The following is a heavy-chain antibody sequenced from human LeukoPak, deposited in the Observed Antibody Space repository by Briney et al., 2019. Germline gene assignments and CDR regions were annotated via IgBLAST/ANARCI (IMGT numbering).Heavy chain of an antibody. CDR2: IYSGGST. CDR1: GFTVSSNY. J-gene: IGHJ4*02. D-gene: IGHD2-15*01. V-gene: IGHV3-66*01. CDR3: ARGYCSGGSCSTIDY. Sequence: GGSLRLSCAASGFTVSSNYMSWVRQAAGKGLEWVSVIYSGGSTYYADSVKGRFTISRDNSKNTLYLQMNSLRAEDTAVYYCARGYCSGGSCSTIDYWGQGTLVTVSS.